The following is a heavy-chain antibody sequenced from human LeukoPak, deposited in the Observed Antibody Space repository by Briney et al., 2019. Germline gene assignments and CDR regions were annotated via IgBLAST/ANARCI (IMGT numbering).Heavy chain of an antibody. V-gene: IGHV4-30-2*01. CDR2: IYHSGST. CDR3: ARGARSYGMDV. Sequence: SQTLSLTCAVSGGSISSGGYSWSWIRQPPGKGLEWIGYIYHSGSTYYNPSLKSRVTISVDRSKNQFSLKLSSVTAADTAVYYCARGARSYGMDVWGQGTTVTVSS. J-gene: IGHJ6*02. CDR1: GGSISSGGYS.